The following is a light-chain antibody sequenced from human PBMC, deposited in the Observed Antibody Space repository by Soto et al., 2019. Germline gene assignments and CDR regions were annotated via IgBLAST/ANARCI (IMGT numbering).Light chain of an antibody. Sequence: QAVVTQPPSVSGAPGQRVTISCTGRSSNIGAGYDVHWYQQLPGTAPKLLIYGNSNRPSGVPDLFSGSKSGTSASLAITGLQAEDEADYYCQSYDSSLSGWVFGGGTKVTVL. V-gene: IGLV1-40*01. J-gene: IGLJ3*02. CDR3: QSYDSSLSGWV. CDR2: GNS. CDR1: SSNIGAGYD.